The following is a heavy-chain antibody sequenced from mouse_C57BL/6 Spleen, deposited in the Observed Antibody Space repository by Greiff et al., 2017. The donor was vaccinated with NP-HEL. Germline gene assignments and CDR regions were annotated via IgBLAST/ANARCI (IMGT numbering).Heavy chain of an antibody. V-gene: IGHV5-17*01. CDR3: ANYYGSSYDDYWYFDV. CDR2: ISSGSSTI. J-gene: IGHJ1*03. Sequence: EVKLMESGGGLVKPGGSLKLSCAASGFTFSDYGMHWVRQAPEKGLEWVAYISSGSSTIYYADTVKGRFTISRDNAKNTLFLQMTSLRSEDTAMYYCANYYGSSYDDYWYFDVWGTGTTVTVSS. CDR1: GFTFSDYG. D-gene: IGHD1-1*01.